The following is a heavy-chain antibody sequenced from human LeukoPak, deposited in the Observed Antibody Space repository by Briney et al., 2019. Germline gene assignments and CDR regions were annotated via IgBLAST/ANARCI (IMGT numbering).Heavy chain of an antibody. CDR1: GYSISSGYY. D-gene: IGHD1-1*01. CDR2: IYHSGST. J-gene: IGHJ4*02. CDR3: ARRSRYNWNDLGFDY. Sequence: SETLSLTCAVSGYSISSGYYWGWIRQPPGKGLEWIGSIYHSGSTYYNPSLKSRVTISVDTSKNQFSLKLRSVPAADPAVYYCARRSRYNWNDLGFDYWGQGTLVTVSS. V-gene: IGHV4-38-2*01.